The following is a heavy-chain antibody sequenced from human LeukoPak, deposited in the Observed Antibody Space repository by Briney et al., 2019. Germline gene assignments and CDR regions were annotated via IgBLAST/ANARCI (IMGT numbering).Heavy chain of an antibody. CDR1: GGPIRSYY. D-gene: IGHD6-13*01. Sequence: PSETLSLSCTVSGGPIRSYYWSWMRQPPGKGLEWIGNIHYSESTNFNPSLKSRVAIAVDTSKNQFSLSMRSVTAADTAVYYCARVSAAGMEFHYGMDVWGQGTTVFVSS. CDR3: ARVSAAGMEFHYGMDV. J-gene: IGHJ6*02. V-gene: IGHV4-59*01. CDR2: IHYSEST.